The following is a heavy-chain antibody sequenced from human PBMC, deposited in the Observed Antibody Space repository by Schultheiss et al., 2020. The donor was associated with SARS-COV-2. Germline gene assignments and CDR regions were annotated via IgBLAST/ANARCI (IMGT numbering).Heavy chain of an antibody. CDR2: IYHSGST. J-gene: IGHJ4*02. D-gene: IGHD6-6*01. Sequence: SETLSLTCTVSGGSISSGTYYWGFIRQPPGQGLEWIGSIYHSGSTYYNPSLKSRVTISVDTSKNQFSLKLSSVTAADTAVYYCAREAPARHGYFDYWGQGTLVTVSS. CDR1: GGSISSGTYY. V-gene: IGHV4-39*07. CDR3: AREAPARHGYFDY.